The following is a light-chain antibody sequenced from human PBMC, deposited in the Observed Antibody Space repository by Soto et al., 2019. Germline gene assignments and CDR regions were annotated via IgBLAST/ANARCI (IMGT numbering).Light chain of an antibody. Sequence: DIQMTQSPSSLSASVGDRVTITCRASQSIARDLNWYQQKSGKAPKFLIYAASSLQNGVPSRFSGRGSGTDFTLTISSLQPEDSATYFCQQSYSTPPWTFGHGTKVDIK. V-gene: IGKV1-39*01. CDR2: AAS. CDR3: QQSYSTPPWT. CDR1: QSIARD. J-gene: IGKJ1*01.